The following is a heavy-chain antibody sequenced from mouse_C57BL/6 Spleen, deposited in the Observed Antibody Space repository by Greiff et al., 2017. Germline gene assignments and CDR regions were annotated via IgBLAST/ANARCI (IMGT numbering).Heavy chain of an antibody. V-gene: IGHV1-15*01. J-gene: IGHJ1*03. D-gene: IGHD1-1*01. CDR3: TITVVSYWYFDV. CDR2: IDPETGGT. CDR1: GYTFTDYE. Sequence: QVQLQQSGAELVRPGASVTLSCTASGYTFTDYEMHWVKQTPVHGLEWIGAIDPETGGTAYNQKFKGKAILTADKSSSTAYMELRSLTSEDSAVYYCTITVVSYWYFDVWGTGTTVTVSS.